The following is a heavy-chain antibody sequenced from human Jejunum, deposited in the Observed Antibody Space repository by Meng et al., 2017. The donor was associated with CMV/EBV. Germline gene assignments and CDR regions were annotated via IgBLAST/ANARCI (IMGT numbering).Heavy chain of an antibody. CDR2: INAGNGNT. V-gene: IGHV1-3*01. CDR3: ARTGCSSSSCYDY. J-gene: IGHJ4*02. CDR1: GYSFTTYA. Sequence: VQVVQSGAEVKKPGASVKFSCKASGYSFTTYAMHWVRQAPGQRLEWMGWINAGNGNTKYSEKFQSRVTITRDTAASTAYMELSSLRSEDTAVYYCARTGCSSSSCYDYWGQGTLVTVSS. D-gene: IGHD2-2*01.